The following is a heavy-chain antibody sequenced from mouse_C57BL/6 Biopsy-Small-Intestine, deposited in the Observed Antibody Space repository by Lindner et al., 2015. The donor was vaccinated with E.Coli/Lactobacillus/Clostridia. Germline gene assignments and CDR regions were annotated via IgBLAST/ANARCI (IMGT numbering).Heavy chain of an antibody. J-gene: IGHJ4*01. V-gene: IGHV5-17*01. Sequence: VQLQESGGDLVKPGGSLKLSCAASGFTFSDYGMHWVRQAPEKGLEWVAYISSGSTTVHYADTVKGRVTISRDNAKNTLFLQMTSLRSEDTAMFYCTRGAWEGAMDYWGQGTSVTVSS. D-gene: IGHD4-1*01. CDR2: ISSGSTTV. CDR1: GFTFSDYG. CDR3: TRGAWEGAMDY.